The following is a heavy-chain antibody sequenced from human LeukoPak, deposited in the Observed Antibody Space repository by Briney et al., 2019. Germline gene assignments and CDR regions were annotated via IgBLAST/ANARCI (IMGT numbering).Heavy chain of an antibody. Sequence: PSETLSLTCTVSAGSISTSGFYWSWYRQPPGKGLEWIGYIYHNGNTQYNPSLKSRLIKSVDTSKNQFSLKLNSVTAADTAVYYCARGPRWSGGNWGQGILVVVSS. CDR1: AGSISTSGFY. D-gene: IGHD6-13*01. CDR3: ARGPRWSGGN. CDR2: IYHNGNT. V-gene: IGHV4-31*03. J-gene: IGHJ4*02.